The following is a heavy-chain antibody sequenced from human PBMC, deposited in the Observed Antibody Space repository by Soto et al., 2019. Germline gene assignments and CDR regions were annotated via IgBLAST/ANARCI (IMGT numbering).Heavy chain of an antibody. D-gene: IGHD3-3*01. V-gene: IGHV3-30*18. CDR3: AKDHHRSAYYDFWSGYYYYYYYGMDV. CDR1: GFTFSSYG. Sequence: QVQLVESGGGVVQPGRSLRLSCAASGFTFSSYGMHWVRQAPGKGLEWVAVISYDGSNKYYADSVKGRFTISRDNSKNTLYLQMNSLRAEDTAVYYCAKDHHRSAYYDFWSGYYYYYYYGMDVWGQGTTVTVSS. CDR2: ISYDGSNK. J-gene: IGHJ6*02.